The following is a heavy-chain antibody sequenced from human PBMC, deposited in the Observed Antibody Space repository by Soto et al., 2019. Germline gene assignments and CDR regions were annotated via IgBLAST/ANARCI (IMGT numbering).Heavy chain of an antibody. CDR1: GGSISSGGYS. CDR3: ARVSGRYYDILTGYQPGNWFDP. J-gene: IGHJ5*02. D-gene: IGHD3-9*01. Sequence: SETLSLTCAVSGGSISSGGYSWSWIRQPPGKGLEWIGYIYHSGSTYYNPSLKSRVTISVDRSKNQFSLKLSSVTAADTAVYYCARVSGRYYDILTGYQPGNWFDPWGQGTLVTVSS. V-gene: IGHV4-30-2*01. CDR2: IYHSGST.